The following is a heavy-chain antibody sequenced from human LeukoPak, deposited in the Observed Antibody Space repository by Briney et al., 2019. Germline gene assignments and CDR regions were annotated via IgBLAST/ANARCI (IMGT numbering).Heavy chain of an antibody. J-gene: IGHJ3*02. CDR3: AKDAKPYYYDSSGYYYAGAFDI. Sequence: PGGSLRLSCAASGFTFSRYAMSWVRQAPGKGLEWVSAISGSGGSTYYADSVKGRFTISRDNSKNALHLQMNSLRAEDTAVYYCAKDAKPYYYDSSGYYYAGAFDIWGQGTMVTVSS. V-gene: IGHV3-23*01. CDR1: GFTFSRYA. D-gene: IGHD3-22*01. CDR2: ISGSGGST.